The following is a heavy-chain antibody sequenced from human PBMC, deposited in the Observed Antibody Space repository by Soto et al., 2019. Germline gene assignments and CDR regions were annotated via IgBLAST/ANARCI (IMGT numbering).Heavy chain of an antibody. CDR3: ARAARYCSTTSCFACFYWFDP. Sequence: ASVKVSCKALGFTFTTYGFSWVRQAPGQGLEWMGWISGFNGNTNYARKFQGRVTMTRDTSTSTVYMEMRSLTSDDTAMYYCARAARYCSTTSCFACFYWFDPWG. D-gene: IGHD2-2*01. CDR2: ISGFNGNT. CDR1: GFTFTTYG. V-gene: IGHV1-18*04. J-gene: IGHJ5*02.